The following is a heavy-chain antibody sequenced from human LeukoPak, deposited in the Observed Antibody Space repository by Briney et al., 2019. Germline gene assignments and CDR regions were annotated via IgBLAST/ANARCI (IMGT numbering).Heavy chain of an antibody. V-gene: IGHV3-74*01. J-gene: IGHJ4*02. CDR1: GFTCNRHL. CDR2: INAVGSGT. D-gene: IGHD3-10*01. CDR3: VRGGDTHYGLDY. Sequence: GGSLRLSCTVSGFTCNRHLMHWGRQAPGKGLEWVSHINAVGSGTAYADFVKGRFTISRDNAKNKVYLQMNSLRADDTALYYCVRGGDTHYGLDYWGQGALVTVSS.